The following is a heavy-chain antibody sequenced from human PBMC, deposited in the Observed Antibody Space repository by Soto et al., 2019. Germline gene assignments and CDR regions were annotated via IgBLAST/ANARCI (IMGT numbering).Heavy chain of an antibody. V-gene: IGHV3-7*05. D-gene: IGHD5-18*01. CDR3: ARDRGYNCYDY. Sequence: HTGGSLRLSCSASGFTFSNSWMTWVRQAPGKGLEWVANIDENGNEKNIVDSVKGRFTIFRDNAKNSLYLQMNSLRVEDTAMYYCARDRGYNCYDYWGQGTVVTVSS. CDR2: IDENGNEK. CDR1: GFTFSNSW. J-gene: IGHJ4*02.